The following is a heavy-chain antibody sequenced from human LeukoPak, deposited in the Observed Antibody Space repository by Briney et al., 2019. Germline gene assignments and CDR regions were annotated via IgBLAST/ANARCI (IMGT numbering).Heavy chain of an antibody. J-gene: IGHJ4*02. CDR2: ISSSSSTI. V-gene: IGHV3-48*01. Sequence: PGGSLGLSCVASGFTFSSYSMNWVRQAPGKGLEWVPYISSSSSTIYYADSVKGRFTISRDNAKNSLYLQMNSLRAEDTAVYYCARVGTYYDFWSGYYERGFDYWGQGTLVTVSS. CDR3: ARVGTYYDFWSGYYERGFDY. D-gene: IGHD3-3*01. CDR1: GFTFSSYS.